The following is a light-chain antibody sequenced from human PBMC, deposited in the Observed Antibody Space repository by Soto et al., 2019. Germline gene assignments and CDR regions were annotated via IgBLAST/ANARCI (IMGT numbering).Light chain of an antibody. CDR1: SSDVGGSNY. CDR2: DVS. Sequence: QSALTQPRSVSGSPGQSVAVSCTGASSDVGGSNYVSWYQQHPGRAPKLILHDVSKRPSGVPDRFSGSKSGNTASLTISDLQTEDEADYYCCSYAGSYTVVFGSGTKVTVL. CDR3: CSYAGSYTVV. J-gene: IGLJ1*01. V-gene: IGLV2-11*01.